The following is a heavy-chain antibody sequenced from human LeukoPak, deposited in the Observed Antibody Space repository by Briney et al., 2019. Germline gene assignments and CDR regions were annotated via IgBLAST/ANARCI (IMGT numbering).Heavy chain of an antibody. V-gene: IGHV4-61*02. CDR1: GGSISSGSYY. J-gene: IGHJ4*02. D-gene: IGHD4-23*01. Sequence: SETLSLTCTVSGGSISSGSYYWSWIRQPAGKGLEWIGRIYTSGSTNYNPSLKSRVTISVDTSKNQFSLKLSSVTAADTAVYYCARGTTVVWYYFDYWAQGTLVTVSS. CDR3: ARGTTVVWYYFDY. CDR2: IYTSGST.